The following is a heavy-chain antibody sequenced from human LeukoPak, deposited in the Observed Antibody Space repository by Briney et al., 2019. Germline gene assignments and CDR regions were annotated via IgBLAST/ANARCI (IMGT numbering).Heavy chain of an antibody. Sequence: GASVKVSCKASGGTFSSYAISWVRQAPGQGLEWMGIINPSGGSTSYAQKFQGRVTMTRDTSTSTVYMELSSLRSEDTAVYYCARKCSGGSCLGALDYWGQGTLVTVSS. CDR2: INPSGGST. V-gene: IGHV1-46*01. J-gene: IGHJ4*02. CDR1: GGTFSSYA. CDR3: ARKCSGGSCLGALDY. D-gene: IGHD2-15*01.